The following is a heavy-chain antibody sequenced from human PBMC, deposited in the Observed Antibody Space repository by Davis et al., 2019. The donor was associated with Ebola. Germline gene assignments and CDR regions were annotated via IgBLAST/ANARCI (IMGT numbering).Heavy chain of an antibody. CDR1: GFSFSTFA. J-gene: IGHJ4*02. D-gene: IGHD6-19*01. Sequence: GESLKISCGASGFSFSTFAMYWVRQAPGKGLEWVAFIQSDGSNKYYADSVKGRFTISRDNSKNTVYLQLTILRPEDTAVYYCAKGDNSGWYGFDYWGQGALVTVSS. CDR2: IQSDGSNK. CDR3: AKGDNSGWYGFDY. V-gene: IGHV3-30*02.